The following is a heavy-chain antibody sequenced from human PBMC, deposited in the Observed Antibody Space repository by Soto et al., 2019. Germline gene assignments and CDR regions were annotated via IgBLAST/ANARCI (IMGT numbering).Heavy chain of an antibody. J-gene: IGHJ4*02. V-gene: IGHV4-30-2*01. CDR3: ARGHPFH. CDR1: GGSISSGGYS. Sequence: SETLSLTCAVSGGSISSGGYSWSWIRQPPGKGLEWIGYIYHSGSTYYNPSLKSRVTISVDRSKNQFSLKLSSVTAADTAVYYCARGHPFHWGQGTLVTVS. CDR2: IYHSGST. D-gene: IGHD2-15*01.